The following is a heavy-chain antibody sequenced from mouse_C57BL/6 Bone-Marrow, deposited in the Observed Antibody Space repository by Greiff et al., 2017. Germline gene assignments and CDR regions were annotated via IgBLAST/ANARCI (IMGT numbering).Heavy chain of an antibody. Sequence: QVQLKQSGAELVKPGASVKISCKASGYAFSSYWMNWVKQRPGKGLEGIGQIYPGDGDTNYNGKFKGKATLTADKSSSTAYMQLSSLTSEDAAVYFCARWDYYGSGGYFDYWGQGSTLTVSS. J-gene: IGHJ2*01. CDR1: GYAFSSYW. D-gene: IGHD1-1*01. CDR2: IYPGDGDT. V-gene: IGHV1-80*01. CDR3: ARWDYYGSGGYFDY.